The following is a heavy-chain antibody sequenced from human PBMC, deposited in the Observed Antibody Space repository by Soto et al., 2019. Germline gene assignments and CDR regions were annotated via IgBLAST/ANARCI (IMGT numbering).Heavy chain of an antibody. CDR2: INHSGST. J-gene: IGHJ3*02. CDR3: ARANLGILQRTDAFDI. CDR1: GGSFSGYY. V-gene: IGHV4-34*01. Sequence: SETLSLTCAVYGGSFSGYYWSWIRQPPGKGLEWIGEINHSGSTNYNPSRKSRVTISVDTSKNQFSLKLSSVTAADTAVYYCARANLGILQRTDAFDIWGQGTMVTVSS. D-gene: IGHD2-15*01.